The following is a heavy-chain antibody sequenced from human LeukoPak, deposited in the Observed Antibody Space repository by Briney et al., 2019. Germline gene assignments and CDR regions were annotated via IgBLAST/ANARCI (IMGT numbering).Heavy chain of an antibody. V-gene: IGHV3-48*01. Sequence: GGSLRLSCAASGFTFSSYSMNWVRQAPGKGLEWVSYISTSSSTVYYADSVKGRFTISRDNAKNSLHLQMNSLRAEDTALYYCARVRGNYQSDYWGQGTLVTVSS. CDR3: ARVRGNYQSDY. CDR2: ISTSSSTV. D-gene: IGHD1-7*01. J-gene: IGHJ4*02. CDR1: GFTFSSYS.